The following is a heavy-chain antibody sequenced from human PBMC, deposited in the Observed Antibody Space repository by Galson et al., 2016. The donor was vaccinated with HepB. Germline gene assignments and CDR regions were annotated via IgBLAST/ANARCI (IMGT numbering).Heavy chain of an antibody. Sequence: SLRLSCAASGFTFSIYGMHWVRQAPGKGLEWVAVTWYDEINKYYADSVKGRFTISRDYSKNTLYLQMNSLRVDDTAVYYCARASQPYCSSTSCYAGYYLYYGMDVWGQGTTVTVSS. D-gene: IGHD2-2*01. CDR2: TWYDEINK. J-gene: IGHJ6*02. CDR1: GFTFSIYG. V-gene: IGHV3-33*01. CDR3: ARASQPYCSSTSCYAGYYLYYGMDV.